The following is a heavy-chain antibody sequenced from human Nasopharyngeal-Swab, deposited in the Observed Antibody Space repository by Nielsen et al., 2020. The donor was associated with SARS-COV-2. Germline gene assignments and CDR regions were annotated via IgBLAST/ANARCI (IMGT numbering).Heavy chain of an antibody. D-gene: IGHD3-10*01. V-gene: IGHV3-11*06. CDR1: GFTFSDHY. CDR2: ISPSSSDT. J-gene: IGHJ6*03. Sequence: SCAASGFTFSDHYMTWIRQAPGKGLEWVLYISPSSSDTNYADSVNGRFTISRDNAKNSLYLQMNSLRAADTAVYYCARYGAGGSRITMVRGYMDVWGKGTTVTVSS. CDR3: ARYGAGGSRITMVRGYMDV.